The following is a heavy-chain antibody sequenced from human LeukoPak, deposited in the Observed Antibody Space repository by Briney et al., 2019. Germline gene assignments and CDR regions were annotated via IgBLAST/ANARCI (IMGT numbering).Heavy chain of an antibody. D-gene: IGHD6-13*01. CDR1: GGSISSYY. CDR3: ARVVAAAGTSWFDP. J-gene: IGHJ5*02. CDR2: IYYSGST. V-gene: IGHV4-59*01. Sequence: PSETLSLTCTVSGGSISSYYWSWIRQPPGKGLEWIGYIYYSGSTNYNPSLKSRVTISVDTSKNQFSLKLSSVTAADTAVYYCARVVAAAGTSWFDPWGQGTLVTVSS.